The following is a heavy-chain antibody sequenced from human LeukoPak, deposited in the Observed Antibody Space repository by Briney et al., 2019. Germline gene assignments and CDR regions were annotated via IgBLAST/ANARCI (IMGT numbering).Heavy chain of an antibody. V-gene: IGHV3-23*01. CDR1: GFTFSSHG. CDR2: ISGSGGST. D-gene: IGHD1-14*01. CDR3: AKDPPESGHWFDP. Sequence: GGSLRLSCAASGFTFSSHGMSWVRQAPGKGLEWVSAISGSGGSTYYADSVKGRFTISRDNSKDTLYLQMNSLRAEDTAVYYCAKDPPESGHWFDPWGQGTLVTVSS. J-gene: IGHJ5*02.